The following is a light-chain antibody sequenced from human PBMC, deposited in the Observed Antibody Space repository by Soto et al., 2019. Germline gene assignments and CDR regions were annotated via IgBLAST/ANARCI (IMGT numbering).Light chain of an antibody. CDR1: SSDIGHYDY. Sequence: QSALTQPASVSGSPGQSITTSCTGTSSDIGHYDYVSWYQQHPGKAPKLMIYHVTYRPSGVSNRYSGSKSGNSASPTISGLQADDEADYYCCSLTTSHTYVFGSGTKVTVL. CDR2: HVT. V-gene: IGLV2-14*03. J-gene: IGLJ1*01. CDR3: CSLTTSHTYV.